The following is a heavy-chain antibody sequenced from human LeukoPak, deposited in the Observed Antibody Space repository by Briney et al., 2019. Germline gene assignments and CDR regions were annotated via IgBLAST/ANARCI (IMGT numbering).Heavy chain of an antibody. CDR1: GFTVSSNY. CDR3: AIGEYQPLLNH. V-gene: IGHV3-53*05. D-gene: IGHD2-2*01. Sequence: GGSLRLSCAVSGFTVSSNYMSWVRQAPGKGLEWVSVIYSGGNTYCVDSVKGRFTISRDNSKNTLYLQMNSLRAEDTAVYYCAIGEYQPLLNHWGQGTLVTVSS. CDR2: IYSGGNT. J-gene: IGHJ4*02.